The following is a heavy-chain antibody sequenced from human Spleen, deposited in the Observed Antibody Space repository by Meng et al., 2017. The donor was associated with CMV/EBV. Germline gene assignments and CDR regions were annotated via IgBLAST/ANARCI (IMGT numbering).Heavy chain of an antibody. D-gene: IGHD6-6*01. CDR1: GGTFSTYG. CDR2: IIAVFGKV. Sequence: SVKVSCKASGGTFSTYGISWVRQAPGQGLEWMGAIIAVFGKVDYAQKFQGRVTITTDETTSTAYMELSRLRSDDTAVYYCARDLDSSSGYWGQGTLVTVSS. V-gene: IGHV1-69*05. J-gene: IGHJ4*02. CDR3: ARDLDSSSGY.